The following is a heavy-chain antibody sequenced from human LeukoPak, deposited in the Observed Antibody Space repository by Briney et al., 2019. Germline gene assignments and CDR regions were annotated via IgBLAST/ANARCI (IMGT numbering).Heavy chain of an antibody. V-gene: IGHV1-3*04. J-gene: IGHJ4*02. CDR3: ARDRGVTMVRGVIDSFDY. Sequence: ASVKVSCKASGTSFTTNAMHWVRQAPGQRLEWMGWINTDNGNTHYLQKFQGRVTITRDTSASTAYMKLSSLRSEDTAVYYCARDRGVTMVRGVIDSFDYWGQGTLVTVSS. CDR1: GTSFTTNA. D-gene: IGHD3-10*01. CDR2: INTDNGNT.